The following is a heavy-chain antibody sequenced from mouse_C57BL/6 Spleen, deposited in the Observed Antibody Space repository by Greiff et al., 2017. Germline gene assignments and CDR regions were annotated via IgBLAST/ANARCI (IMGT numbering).Heavy chain of an antibody. CDR1: DSEVFPIAY. CDR3: ARAHGSSYEFAY. V-gene: IGHV15-2*01. CDR2: ILPSIGRT. J-gene: IGHJ3*01. D-gene: IGHD1-1*01. Sequence: VKLQQSGSELRSPGSSVKLSCKDFDSEVFPIAYMSWVRQKPGHGFEWIGGILPSIGRTIYGEKFEDKATLDADTLSNTAYLELNSLTSEDSAIYYCARAHGSSYEFAYWGQGTLVTVSA.